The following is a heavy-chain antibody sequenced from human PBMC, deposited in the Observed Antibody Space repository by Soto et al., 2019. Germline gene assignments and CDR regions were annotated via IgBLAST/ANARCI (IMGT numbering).Heavy chain of an antibody. CDR2: INPSGGT. CDR1: GGSFGGYS. J-gene: IGHJ5*02. V-gene: IGHV4-34*01. CDR3: ARGSMIFGVAALSNCFDP. D-gene: IGHD3-3*01. Sequence: PSETLSLTCGVNGGSFGGYSWNWIRQPPGKGLEWIGEINPSGGTKYSPSLNSRVSISVDSSKNQFSLKLTSVTSADTAVYYCARGSMIFGVAALSNCFDPWGQGTLLTVSS.